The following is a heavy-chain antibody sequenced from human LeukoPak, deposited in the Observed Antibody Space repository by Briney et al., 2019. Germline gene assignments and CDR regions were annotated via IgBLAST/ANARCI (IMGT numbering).Heavy chain of an antibody. D-gene: IGHD6-6*01. J-gene: IGHJ5*02. CDR2: ISNSGGTT. CDR3: ARSSSLNWFDP. V-gene: IGHV3-23*01. CDR1: EFTFSSYD. Sequence: GGSLRLSCAASEFTFSSYDMNWVRQAPGKGLEWVSGISNSGGTTHYADSVKGRFTISRDNSKNTLYLQMNSLRAEDTAVYYCARSSSLNWFDPWGQGTLVTVSS.